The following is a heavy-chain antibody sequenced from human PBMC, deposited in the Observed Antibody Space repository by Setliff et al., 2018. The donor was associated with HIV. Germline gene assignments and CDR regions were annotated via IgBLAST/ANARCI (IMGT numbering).Heavy chain of an antibody. J-gene: IGHJ4*02. CDR3: ARPSHVYDDDGPLGY. CDR2: MNPSTGEI. V-gene: IGHV1-8*01. Sequence: ASVKVSCKTSGYSFTAYDINWVRQATGRGLEWMAWMNPSTGEIGYAQKFQGRLTMTRDSSITIAFMELRGLRSEDTAIYYCARPSHVYDDDGPLGYWGQGTLVTVSS. CDR1: GYSFTAYD. D-gene: IGHD3-16*01.